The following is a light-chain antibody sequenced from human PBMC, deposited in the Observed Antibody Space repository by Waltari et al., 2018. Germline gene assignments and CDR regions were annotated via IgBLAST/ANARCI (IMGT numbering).Light chain of an antibody. CDR2: EAS. V-gene: IGKV3-11*01. CDR3: QQRSKWPLT. J-gene: IGKJ4*01. Sequence: EIVLTQSPATLSLSPGERATLSCRASQSVSRFLAWYQQNPGQAPRLLISEASNRATGIPARFSGSGSGTDFTLTISNLEPEDFAVYYCQQRSKWPLTFGGGTKVEIK. CDR1: QSVSRF.